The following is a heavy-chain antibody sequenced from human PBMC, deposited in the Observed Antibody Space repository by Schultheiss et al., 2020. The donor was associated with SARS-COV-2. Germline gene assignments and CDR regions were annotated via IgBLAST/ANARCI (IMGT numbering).Heavy chain of an antibody. D-gene: IGHD3-16*01. V-gene: IGHV3-7*01. J-gene: IGHJ4*02. CDR2: IKQDGSEK. CDR3: VRDGGAGGYYDY. CDR1: GFTFSSYW. Sequence: SLSLSFSASGFTFSSYWMSWVRQAPGKGLEWVANIKQDGSEKYYVDSVKGRFTISRDNAKNSLYLQMNSLRAEDTAVYYCVRDGGAGGYYDYWGQGTLVTVSS.